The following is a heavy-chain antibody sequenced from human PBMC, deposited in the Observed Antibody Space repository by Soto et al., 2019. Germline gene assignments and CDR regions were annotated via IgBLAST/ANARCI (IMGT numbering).Heavy chain of an antibody. V-gene: IGHV4-39*01. CDR3: ASPRSYYYYGMDV. CDR2: IYYSGST. CDR1: GGSISSSSYY. Sequence: PSETLSLTCTVSGGSISSSSYYWGWIRQPPGKGLEWIGSIYYSGSTYYNPSLKSRVTISVDASKNQFSLKLSSVTAADTAVYYCASPRSYYYYGMDVWGQGTTVTVSS. J-gene: IGHJ6*02.